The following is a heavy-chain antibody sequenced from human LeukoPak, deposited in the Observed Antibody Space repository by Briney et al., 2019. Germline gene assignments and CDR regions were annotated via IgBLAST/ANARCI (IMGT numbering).Heavy chain of an antibody. CDR2: ISSSSSTI. V-gene: IGHV3-48*01. Sequence: PGGSLRLSCAASGFTFSSYSMNWVRQAPGKGLEWVSYISSSSSTIYYADSVKGRFTISRDNAKNSLYLQMNSLRVEDTAVYYCAREGPTTALGSGAPDIWGLGTMVTVSS. D-gene: IGHD1-26*01. CDR3: AREGPTTALGSGAPDI. J-gene: IGHJ3*02. CDR1: GFTFSSYS.